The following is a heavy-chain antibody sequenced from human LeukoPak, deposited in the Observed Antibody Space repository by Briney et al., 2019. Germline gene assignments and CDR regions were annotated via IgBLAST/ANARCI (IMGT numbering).Heavy chain of an antibody. V-gene: IGHV1-2*06. CDR1: GYTFTGYY. D-gene: IGHD3-16*01. J-gene: IGHJ4*02. CDR3: AYSDYVWGTTDY. Sequence: ASVKVSXKASGYTFTGYYMHWVRQAPGQGLEWMGRINPNSGGTNYAQKFQGRVTMTRDTSISTAYMELSRLRSDDTAVYYCAYSDYVWGTTDYWGQGTLVTVSS. CDR2: INPNSGGT.